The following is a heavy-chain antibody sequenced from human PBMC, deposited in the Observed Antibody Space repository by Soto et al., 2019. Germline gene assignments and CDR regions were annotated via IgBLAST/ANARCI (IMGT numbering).Heavy chain of an antibody. V-gene: IGHV5-10-1*01. Sequence: PGESLQISWQGSGYRFTSYWISWVRQLPGKGLEWMGRIDPSDSYTNYSPSFQGHVTISADKSISTAYLQWRSLKASDTAVYYCARHHGSPGSYFGMDVWGQGTTVTVS. CDR2: IDPSDSYT. CDR3: ARHHGSPGSYFGMDV. CDR1: GYRFTSYW. J-gene: IGHJ6*02. D-gene: IGHD6-13*01.